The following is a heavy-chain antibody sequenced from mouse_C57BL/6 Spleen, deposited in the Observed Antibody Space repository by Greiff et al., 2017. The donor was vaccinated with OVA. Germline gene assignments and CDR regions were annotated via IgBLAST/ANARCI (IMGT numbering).Heavy chain of an antibody. Sequence: VQLQQPGAELVMPGASVKLSCKASGYTFTNYWMHWVKQRPGQGLEWIGEIDPSDSDTNYNQKIKSKATLTVDKSSSTDYMQLSSLTSEDSSVYYCARRSYYCVSSNWYFDVWGTGTTVTVSS. J-gene: IGHJ1*03. V-gene: IGHV1-69*01. CDR1: GYTFTNYW. CDR2: IDPSDSDT. D-gene: IGHD1-1*01. CDR3: ARRSYYCVSSNWYFDV.